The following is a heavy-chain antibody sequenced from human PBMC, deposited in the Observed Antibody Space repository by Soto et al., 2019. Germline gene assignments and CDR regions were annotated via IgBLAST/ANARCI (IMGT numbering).Heavy chain of an antibody. V-gene: IGHV4-38-2*01. J-gene: IGHJ5*02. CDR2: IYHSGST. CDR3: ARGGYCSGGSCYIDIGWFDP. D-gene: IGHD2-15*01. Sequence: SETLSLTCAVSGYSISSGYYWGWIRQPPGKGLEWIGSIYHSGSTYYNPSLKSRVTISVDTSKNQFSLKLSSVTAADTAVYYCARGGYCSGGSCYIDIGWFDPWGQGTLVTVSS. CDR1: GYSISSGYY.